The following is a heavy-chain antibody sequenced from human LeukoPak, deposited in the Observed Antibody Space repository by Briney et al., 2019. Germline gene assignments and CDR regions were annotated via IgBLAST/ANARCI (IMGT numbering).Heavy chain of an antibody. CDR3: TRHPLTQNDY. Sequence: PGGSLRLPCAASGFTFDSYWMSWVRQAPEKGLEWVANIKQDGNEKYYVDSVKGRFTIYRDNAENSLYLQMNSLRAEDTAVYYCTRHPLTQNDYWGQGTLVTVSS. CDR1: GFTFDSYW. J-gene: IGHJ4*02. CDR2: IKQDGNEK. V-gene: IGHV3-7*01. D-gene: IGHD1-14*01.